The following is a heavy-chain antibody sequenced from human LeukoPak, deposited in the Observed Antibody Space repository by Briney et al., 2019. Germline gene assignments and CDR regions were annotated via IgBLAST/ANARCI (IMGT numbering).Heavy chain of an antibody. CDR1: GYTFTSYY. CDR2: INTKTGVT. D-gene: IGHD1-26*01. Sequence: ASVKVSCKASGYTFTSYYMHWVRQAPGHGLEWMGWINTKTGVTKYAQNFQGRVTVTRDTSISTAYMEVSRLRSDDTAVFYCARDPAMYSPDLDYWGQGTLVTVSS. V-gene: IGHV1-2*02. J-gene: IGHJ4*02. CDR3: ARDPAMYSPDLDY.